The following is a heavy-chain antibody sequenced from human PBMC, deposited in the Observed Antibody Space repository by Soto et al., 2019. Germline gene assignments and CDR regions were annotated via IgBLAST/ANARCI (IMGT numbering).Heavy chain of an antibody. Sequence: SETLSLTCTVSGGSISSYYWSWIRQPPGKGLEWIGYIYYSGSTNYNPSLKSRVTISVDTSKNQFSLKLSSVTAVDTAVYYCARKGPYYGSGSYWPYYFDYWGQGTLVTVSS. CDR2: IYYSGST. D-gene: IGHD3-10*01. V-gene: IGHV4-59*01. J-gene: IGHJ4*02. CDR1: GGSISSYY. CDR3: ARKGPYYGSGSYWPYYFDY.